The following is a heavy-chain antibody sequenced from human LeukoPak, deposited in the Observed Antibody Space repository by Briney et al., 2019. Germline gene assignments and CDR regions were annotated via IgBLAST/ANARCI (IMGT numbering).Heavy chain of an antibody. CDR3: ARSAPGTQLGGYYYYMDV. D-gene: IGHD1/OR15-1a*01. CDR2: ISIYNGNT. CDR1: DYTFTSYG. Sequence: ASVKVSCKASDYTFTSYGIIWGRQGPGQGLEWIGWISIYNGNTNYAHNLQGRVTMTSDTSTSTAYMELRSLRSDDTAVYYCARSAPGTQLGGYYYYMDVWGKGTTVTVSS. V-gene: IGHV1-18*01. J-gene: IGHJ6*03.